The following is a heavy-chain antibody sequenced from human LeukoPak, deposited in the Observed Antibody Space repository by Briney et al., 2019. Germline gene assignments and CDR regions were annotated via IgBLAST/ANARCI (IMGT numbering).Heavy chain of an antibody. CDR1: GFTFSNYA. CDR2: ISATGGST. J-gene: IGHJ3*02. D-gene: IGHD2-21*02. V-gene: IGHV3-23*01. Sequence: GGSLRLSCAASGFTFSNYAMSCVRQAPGKGLEWVSAISATGGSTCYVDSVKGRFTISRDNSKNTLYLQMNSLRAEDTAVYYCAKGPRTAPDDAFDIWGQGTMVTVSS. CDR3: AKGPRTAPDDAFDI.